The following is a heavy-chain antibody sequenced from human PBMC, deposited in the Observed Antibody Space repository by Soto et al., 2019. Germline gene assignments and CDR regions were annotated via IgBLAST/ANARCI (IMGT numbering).Heavy chain of an antibody. CDR2: MNPNSGNT. CDR1: GYTFSSYD. CDR3: AFDSSAYLDY. Sequence: QVQLVQSGAEVKKPGASVKVSCKASGYTFSSYDVNWVRRATGQGLEWMAWMNPNSGNTGYEEKFQGRVTMTRNTSISTAYMELSSLTSEDTAVYYCAFDSSAYLDYWGHGTLVTVSS. J-gene: IGHJ4*01. V-gene: IGHV1-8*01. D-gene: IGHD3-9*01.